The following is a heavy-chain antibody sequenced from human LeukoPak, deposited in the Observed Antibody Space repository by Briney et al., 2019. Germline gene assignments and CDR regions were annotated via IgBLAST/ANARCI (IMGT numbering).Heavy chain of an antibody. J-gene: IGHJ6*03. CDR3: ARSELGYNYYYMDV. D-gene: IGHD3-10*01. V-gene: IGHV3-21*01. Sequence: GGSLRLSCAASGFTFSSYSMNWVRQAPGKGLEWVSLISSSSSYIYYADSVKGRFTISRGNAKKSLYLQMNSLRAEDTAVYYCARSELGYNYYYMDVWGKGTTVTISS. CDR1: GFTFSSYS. CDR2: ISSSSSYI.